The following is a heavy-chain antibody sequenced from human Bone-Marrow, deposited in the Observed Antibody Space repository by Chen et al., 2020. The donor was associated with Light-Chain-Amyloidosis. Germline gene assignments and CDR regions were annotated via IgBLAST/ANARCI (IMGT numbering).Heavy chain of an antibody. CDR1: AYSISSGYS. Sequence: QVQVQESGPGLVKPSEPLSLTCAVSAYSISSGYSWGWIRQPPGKGLEWIGSIRHNGTTYYNPSLKSRVTISVDTSKNQFSLKLTSVTAADTAVYYCARDSGPFDYWGQGTLVTVSS. CDR3: ARDSGPFDY. V-gene: IGHV4-38-2*02. J-gene: IGHJ4*02. CDR2: IRHNGTT.